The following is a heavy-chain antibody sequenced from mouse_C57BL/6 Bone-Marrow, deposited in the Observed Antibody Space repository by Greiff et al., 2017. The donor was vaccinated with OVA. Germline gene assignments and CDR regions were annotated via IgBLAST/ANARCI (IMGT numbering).Heavy chain of an antibody. J-gene: IGHJ1*03. Sequence: VQLQQSGPELVKPGASVKISCKASGYAFSSSWMNWVKQRPGKGLEWIGRIYPGDGDTNYNGKFKGKATLTADKSSSTAYMQLSSLTCEDSAVYFCATAYWYFDVWGTGTTVTVSS. CDR3: ATAYWYFDV. CDR2: IYPGDGDT. V-gene: IGHV1-82*01. CDR1: GYAFSSSW.